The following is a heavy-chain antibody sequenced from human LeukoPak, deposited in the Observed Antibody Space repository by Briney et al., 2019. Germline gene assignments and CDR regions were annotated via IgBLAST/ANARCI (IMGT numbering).Heavy chain of an antibody. D-gene: IGHD5-24*01. CDR3: ARRGDGYNYFYFDY. CDR1: GDSISSSNW. Sequence: PSETLSLTCDVSGDSISSSNWWSWVRQPPGKGLEWIGEIYHSGSTNYNPSLKSRVTISVDKSKNQFSLKLSSVTAADTAVYYCARRGDGYNYFYFDYWGQGTLVTVSS. CDR2: IYHSGST. V-gene: IGHV4-4*02. J-gene: IGHJ4*02.